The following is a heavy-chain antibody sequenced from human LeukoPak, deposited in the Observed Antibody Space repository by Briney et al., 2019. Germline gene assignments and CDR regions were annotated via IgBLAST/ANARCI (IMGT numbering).Heavy chain of an antibody. CDR2: IYPDDSDT. J-gene: IGHJ4*02. Sequence: ASLKISCNGSGYIFSGYCICSLIRKPGKDLEWMGIIYPDDSDTRYSPSFQGQVTISADKSISTAYLQWSSLKASDTAMYYCARHRKDIGFDSWGQGTLVTVSS. CDR3: ARHRKDIGFDS. D-gene: IGHD2-15*01. V-gene: IGHV5-51*01. CDR1: GYIFSGYC.